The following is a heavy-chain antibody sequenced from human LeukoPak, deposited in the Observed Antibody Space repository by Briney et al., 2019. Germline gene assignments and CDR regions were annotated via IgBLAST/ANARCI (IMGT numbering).Heavy chain of an antibody. J-gene: IGHJ4*02. D-gene: IGHD1-14*01. CDR2: IKTDGKSV. Sequence: GGSLRLSCAASGIVFNKYWMHWVRQAPGKGLVWVSAIKTDGKSVGYADFVRGRFTISRDDAKNTLYLEMSSLTAEDTAVYYCTRDGAGTTPLDYWGQGTLVTVSS. V-gene: IGHV3-74*01. CDR3: TRDGAGTTPLDY. CDR1: GIVFNKYW.